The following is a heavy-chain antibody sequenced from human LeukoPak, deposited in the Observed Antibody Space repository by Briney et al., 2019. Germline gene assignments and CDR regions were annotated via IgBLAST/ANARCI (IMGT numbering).Heavy chain of an antibody. CDR3: ARGAGYYYDSSGYFEIGPLDY. CDR1: GFTFSTYS. CDR2: ISSSSSYI. D-gene: IGHD3-22*01. V-gene: IGHV3-21*01. J-gene: IGHJ4*02. Sequence: GGSLRLSCAASGFTFSTYSMNWVRQAPGKGLEWVSSISSSSSYIYYAASLKGRFTISRDNSKNTLYLQMNSLRAEDTAVYYCARGAGYYYDSSGYFEIGPLDYWGQGTLVTASS.